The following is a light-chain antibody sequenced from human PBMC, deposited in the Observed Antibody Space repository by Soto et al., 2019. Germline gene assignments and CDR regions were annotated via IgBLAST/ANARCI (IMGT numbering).Light chain of an antibody. CDR1: SSDIGDYNY. Sequence: QSVLTQPASVSGSPGQSITISCTGTSSDIGDYNYVSWYQQHPGKAPKLMIYDVSNRPSGVSNRFSGSKSGNTASLTISGLQAEDEADYYCSSYTSSSPRVFGTGTKVTGL. CDR3: SSYTSSSPRV. CDR2: DVS. J-gene: IGLJ1*01. V-gene: IGLV2-14*01.